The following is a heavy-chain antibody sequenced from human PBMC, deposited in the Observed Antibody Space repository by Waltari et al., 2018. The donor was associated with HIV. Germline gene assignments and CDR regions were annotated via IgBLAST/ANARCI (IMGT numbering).Heavy chain of an antibody. Sequence: QVQPVQSGAVVKKPGASVKVSCKASGYTFTSYAMTWVRQAPGQRMEWSAWINAGNGNTKYARKFQGSVTITRDTSASTAYMGLSSLRSEYTAVYYCAGLLYSSSCCIDYWGQGTLVTVSS. CDR3: AGLLYSSSCCIDY. V-gene: IGHV1-3*01. D-gene: IGHD6-13*01. CDR2: INAGNGNT. CDR1: GYTFTSYA. J-gene: IGHJ4*02.